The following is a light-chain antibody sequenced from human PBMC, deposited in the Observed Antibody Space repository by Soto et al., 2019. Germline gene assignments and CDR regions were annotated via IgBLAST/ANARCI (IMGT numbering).Light chain of an antibody. CDR3: QQYGRSPLT. CDR1: RSVSYY. J-gene: IGKJ4*01. V-gene: IGKV3-20*01. CDR2: DAS. Sequence: EIVLTQSPGTLSLSPGERATLSCRASRSVSYYLAWYQQKPGQAPRLLIYDASSRATGIPDRFSGSGSGTDFTLTISRLEPEDFAVYYCQQYGRSPLTFGGGTKVDIK.